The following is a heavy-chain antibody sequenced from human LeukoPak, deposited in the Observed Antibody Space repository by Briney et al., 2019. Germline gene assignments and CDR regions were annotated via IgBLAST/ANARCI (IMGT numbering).Heavy chain of an antibody. CDR2: IYYSGST. D-gene: IGHD1-7*01. CDR1: GDSISGNY. V-gene: IGHV4-59*08. Sequence: SSETLSLTCTVSGDSISGNYWTWIRQPPGKGLEWIGYIYYSGSTNYNASLKSRVTISVDTSKNQFSLKLSSVTAADTAVYYCAAGGTDDAFDIWGQGTMVTVSS. CDR3: AAGGTDDAFDI. J-gene: IGHJ3*02.